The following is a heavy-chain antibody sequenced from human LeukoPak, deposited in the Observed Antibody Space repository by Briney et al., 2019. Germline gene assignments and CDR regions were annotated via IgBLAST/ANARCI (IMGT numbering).Heavy chain of an antibody. V-gene: IGHV4-4*07. CDR2: IYSSGNT. Sequence: PSETLSLTCSVSGGSISSNFWSWIRQPAGKGLEWIGRIYSSGNTDYNPSLKSRVTMSVDTSKNQFSLKLISVTAADTAVYYCARGPPPDFDYWGQGILVTVSS. CDR1: GGSISSNF. J-gene: IGHJ4*02. CDR3: ARGPPPDFDY.